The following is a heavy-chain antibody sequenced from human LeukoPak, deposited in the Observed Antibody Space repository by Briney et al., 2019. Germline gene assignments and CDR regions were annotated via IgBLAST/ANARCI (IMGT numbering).Heavy chain of an antibody. CDR3: ARSAR. J-gene: IGHJ4*02. Sequence: GGSLRLSCAASGFTSGTSWISWVRQAPGKGLEWVANINQDGSAQYYVDSVKGRFTISRDNAKSSLYLQMNSLRAEDTAVYYCARSARWGQGTLVTVSS. V-gene: IGHV3-7*01. CDR2: INQDGSAQ. CDR1: GFTSGTSW.